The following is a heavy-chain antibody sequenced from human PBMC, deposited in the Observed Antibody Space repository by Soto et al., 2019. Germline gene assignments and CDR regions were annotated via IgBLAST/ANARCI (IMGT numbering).Heavy chain of an antibody. D-gene: IGHD1-26*01. CDR1: GFTFSSYE. V-gene: IGHV3-48*03. CDR2: ISSNGRTI. CDR3: ARVGVVGVRSFDF. J-gene: IGHJ4*02. Sequence: PGGALRLSCATSGFTFSSYEMNWVRQAPGKGLEWVSYISSNGRTIDYADSVKGRFTISRDNAQKSPYLQLNSLRAEDTAVYYWARVGVVGVRSFDFWGQETLVTVS.